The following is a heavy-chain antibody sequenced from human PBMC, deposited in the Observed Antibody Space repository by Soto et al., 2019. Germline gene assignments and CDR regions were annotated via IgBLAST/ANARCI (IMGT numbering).Heavy chain of an antibody. Sequence: ASVKVSCKVSGYTLTELSMHWVRQAPGKGLEWMGGFDPEDGETIYAQKFQGRVTMTEDTSTDTASMELSSLRSEDTAVYYCATTGYSNLYYYYGMDVWGQGTTVTVSS. D-gene: IGHD4-4*01. CDR1: GYTLTELS. CDR3: ATTGYSNLYYYYGMDV. J-gene: IGHJ6*02. CDR2: FDPEDGET. V-gene: IGHV1-24*01.